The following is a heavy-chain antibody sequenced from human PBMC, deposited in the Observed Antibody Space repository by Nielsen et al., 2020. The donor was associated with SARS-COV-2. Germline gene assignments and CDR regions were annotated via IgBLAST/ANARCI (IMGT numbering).Heavy chain of an antibody. CDR3: ARSRGCATTSCYYIDP. J-gene: IGHJ5*02. Sequence: ASVKVSCKASGYTFTNYAMHWVRQAPGERFEWMGWINAGNGNTKYSQKFQGRVTMTRDTSASTAYMELSSLRSEDTAVYYCARSRGCATTSCYYIDPWGQGTLVTVSS. V-gene: IGHV1-3*01. CDR2: INAGNGNT. CDR1: GYTFTNYA. D-gene: IGHD2-2*01.